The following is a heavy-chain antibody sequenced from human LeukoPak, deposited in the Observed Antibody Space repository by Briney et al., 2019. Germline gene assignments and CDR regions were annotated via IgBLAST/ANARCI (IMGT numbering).Heavy chain of an antibody. CDR2: LYYSGSA. Sequence: SETLSLTCTVSGGSISSNNYYWGWLRQPPGKGLEWIGSLYYSGSAYYSPSLKSRVTISVDASKNQFSLKLSSVTAADTGVYYCARTYDYIWGSFRSHSFDSWGQGTLVTVSS. J-gene: IGHJ4*02. V-gene: IGHV4-39*01. CDR3: ARTYDYIWGSFRSHSFDS. CDR1: GGSISSNNYY. D-gene: IGHD3-16*02.